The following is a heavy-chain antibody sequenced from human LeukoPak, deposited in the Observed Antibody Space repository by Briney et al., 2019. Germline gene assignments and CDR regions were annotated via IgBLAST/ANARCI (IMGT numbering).Heavy chain of an antibody. V-gene: IGHV3-30*18. CDR1: GFTFSSYA. D-gene: IGHD5-18*01. J-gene: IGHJ4*02. CDR2: MSYDEGNE. Sequence: PGGSLRLSCAASGFTFSSYAMSWVRQAPGKGLEWVAVMSYDEGNEYYADSVKGRFSISRDNSKNTLYLQMNGLRAEDTAVYYCAKGGYSYGTDFDYWGQGTLVTVSS. CDR3: AKGGYSYGTDFDY.